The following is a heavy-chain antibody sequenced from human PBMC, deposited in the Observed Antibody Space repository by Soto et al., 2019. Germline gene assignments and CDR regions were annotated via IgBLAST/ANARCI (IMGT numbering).Heavy chain of an antibody. CDR1: GFTFSNAW. V-gene: IGHV3-15*01. Sequence: GGSLRLSCAASGFTFSNAWMSWVRQAPGKGLEWVGRIKSKTDGGTTDYAAPVKGRFTISRDDSKNTLYLQMNSLKTEDTAVYYCTGRHRNGGWYKVTDYWGQGTLVTVSS. J-gene: IGHJ4*02. D-gene: IGHD6-19*01. CDR3: TGRHRNGGWYKVTDY. CDR2: IKSKTDGGTT.